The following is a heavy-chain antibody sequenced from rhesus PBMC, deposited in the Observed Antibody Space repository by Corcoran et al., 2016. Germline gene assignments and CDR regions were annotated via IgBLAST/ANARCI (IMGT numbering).Heavy chain of an antibody. CDR3: AREQYSNHTHYFDY. CDR1: GYSISSGYG. Sequence: QVQLQESGPGLVKPSETLSLTCAVSGYSISSGYGWGWIRQPPGKGLEWIGQIYGGSGSTYYNPSLKSRVTVSKDTSKNQFSLKLSSVTAADTAVYYCAREQYSNHTHYFDYWGQGVLVTVSS. V-gene: IGHV4-127*01. CDR2: IYGGSGST. J-gene: IGHJ4*01. D-gene: IGHD4-23*01.